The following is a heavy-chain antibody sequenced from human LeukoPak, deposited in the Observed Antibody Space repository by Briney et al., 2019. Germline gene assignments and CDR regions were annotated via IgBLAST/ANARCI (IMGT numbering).Heavy chain of an antibody. D-gene: IGHD3-22*01. CDR3: ARDAMILGAGLYAFDI. CDR1: GGSISSYY. Sequence: PSETLSLTCTVTGGSISSYYWSWTRQPPGKGLEWIGYIYYSGSTNYNPSLKSRVTISVDTSKNQFSLKLSSVTAADTAVYYCARDAMILGAGLYAFDIWGQGTMVTVSS. J-gene: IGHJ3*02. V-gene: IGHV4-59*12. CDR2: IYYSGST.